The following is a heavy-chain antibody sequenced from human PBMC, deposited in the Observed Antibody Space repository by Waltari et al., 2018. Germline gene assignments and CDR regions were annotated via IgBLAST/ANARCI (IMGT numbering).Heavy chain of an antibody. CDR1: GGSISSSSYY. D-gene: IGHD4-17*01. V-gene: IGHV4-39*07. CDR3: ARGRLRWSHFDY. J-gene: IGHJ4*02. Sequence: QLQLQESGPGLVKPSETLSLTCTVSGGSISSSSYYWGWIRQPPGKGLEWIGSIYYSGSTYYNPSLKSRVTISVDTSKNQFSLKLSSVTAADTAVYYCARGRLRWSHFDYWGQGTLVTVSS. CDR2: IYYSGST.